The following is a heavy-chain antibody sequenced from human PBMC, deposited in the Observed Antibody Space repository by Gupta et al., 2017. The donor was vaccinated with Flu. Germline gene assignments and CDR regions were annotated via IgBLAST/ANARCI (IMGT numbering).Heavy chain of an antibody. D-gene: IGHD6-13*01. J-gene: IGHJ6*02. CDR2: TIPLYGTS. CDR3: ASRARGYIEVLVGATYSMDV. Sequence: WVRQAPGQGLEWMGGTIPLYGTSHYSPKFQGRRTISADKSTNTAYMQLNGLTSDDTEVYFCASRARGYIEVLVGATYSMDVWGLGATVTVS. V-gene: IGHV1-69*06.